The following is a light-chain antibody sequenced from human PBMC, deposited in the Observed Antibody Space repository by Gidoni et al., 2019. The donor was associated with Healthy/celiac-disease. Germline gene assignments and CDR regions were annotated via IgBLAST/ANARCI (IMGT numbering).Light chain of an antibody. CDR2: DVS. V-gene: IGLV2-11*01. Sequence: QSALTQPRSVSVSPGQSVPISCTGTSSDVGGYNYVSWYQQHPGKAPKLMIYDVSKRPSGVPDRFSGSKSGNTASLTISGLQAEDEADYYCCSYAGSYTFYVVFGGGTKLTVL. CDR1: SSDVGGYNY. CDR3: CSYAGSYTFYVV. J-gene: IGLJ2*01.